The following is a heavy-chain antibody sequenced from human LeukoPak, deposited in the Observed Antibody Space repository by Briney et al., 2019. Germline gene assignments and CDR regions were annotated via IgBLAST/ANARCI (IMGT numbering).Heavy chain of an antibody. V-gene: IGHV1-69*04. D-gene: IGHD2-2*02. CDR1: GGTFSSYA. CDR2: IIPILGIA. CDR3: ARDGPSHFLSSSAIDYYYYYGMDV. J-gene: IGHJ6*02. Sequence: GASVKVSCKACGGTFSSYAISWVRQAPGQGLEWMGRIIPILGIANYAQKFQGRVTITADKSTSTAYMELSSLRSEDTAVYYCARDGPSHFLSSSAIDYYYYYGMDVWGQGTTVTVSS.